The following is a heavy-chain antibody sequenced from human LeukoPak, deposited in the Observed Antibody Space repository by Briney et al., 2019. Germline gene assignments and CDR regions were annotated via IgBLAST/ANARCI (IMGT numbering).Heavy chain of an antibody. Sequence: GRSLRLSCAASGFTFSSYAMHWVRQAPGKGVEWVAVISYDGSNKYYADSVKGRFTISRDNSKNTLYLQMNSLRAEDTAVYYCARRWELWYFDYWGQGTLVTVSS. V-gene: IGHV3-30-3*01. J-gene: IGHJ4*02. CDR2: ISYDGSNK. CDR3: ARRWELWYFDY. CDR1: GFTFSSYA. D-gene: IGHD1-26*01.